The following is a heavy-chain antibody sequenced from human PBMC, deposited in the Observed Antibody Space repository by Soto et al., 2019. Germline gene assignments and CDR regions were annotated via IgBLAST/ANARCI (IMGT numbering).Heavy chain of an antibody. CDR2: MNPNSGNT. V-gene: IGHV1-8*01. CDR1: GYTFTSYD. CDR3: ARGRAYYDILTGYYNPYYFDY. Sequence: ASVKVSCKASGYTFTSYDINWVRQATGQGLEWMGWMNPNSGNTGYAQKFQGRVTMTRNTSISTAYMELSSLRSEDTAVYYYARGRAYYDILTGYYNPYYFDYWG. D-gene: IGHD3-9*01. J-gene: IGHJ4*01.